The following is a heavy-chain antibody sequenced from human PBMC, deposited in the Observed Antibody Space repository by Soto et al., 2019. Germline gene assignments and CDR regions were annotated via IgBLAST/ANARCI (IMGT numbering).Heavy chain of an antibody. CDR2: INAGNGNT. Sequence: ASVKVSCKASGYTFTSYAMHWVRQAPGQRLEWMGWINAGNGNTKYSQKFQGRVTITRDTSASTAYMELSSLRSEDTAVYYCARDRGRMIQLWLPDYWGQGTLVTAPQ. V-gene: IGHV1-3*01. J-gene: IGHJ4*02. CDR3: ARDRGRMIQLWLPDY. CDR1: GYTFTSYA. D-gene: IGHD5-18*01.